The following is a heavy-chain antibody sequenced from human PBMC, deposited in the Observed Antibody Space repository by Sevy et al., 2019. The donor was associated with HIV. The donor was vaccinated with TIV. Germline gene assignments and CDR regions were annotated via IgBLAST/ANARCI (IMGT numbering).Heavy chain of an antibody. CDR2: MNPNSGNT. D-gene: IGHD2-15*01. Sequence: ASVKVSCKASGYTFTSYDINWVRQATGQGLEWMGWMNPNSGNTGYEQKFQGRVTMTRNTSISTAYMELGSLRSEDTAVYYCARGYCSGGSCYLGRYYYYGMDVWGQGTTVTVSS. V-gene: IGHV1-8*01. CDR1: GYTFTSYD. CDR3: ARGYCSGGSCYLGRYYYYGMDV. J-gene: IGHJ6*02.